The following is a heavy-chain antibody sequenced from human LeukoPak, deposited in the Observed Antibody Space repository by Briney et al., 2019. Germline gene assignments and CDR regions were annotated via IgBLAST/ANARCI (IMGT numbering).Heavy chain of an antibody. CDR2: IYPGDSGP. V-gene: IGHV5-51*01. CDR1: GYSFTSYC. Sequence: GESLKISCKVSGYSFTSYCIGWVRQMPGKGLEWMGIIYPGDSGPTYSPSFQGQVTISVDKSINTAYLQSSSLQASDTAMYYCGKCGERVPLQDEFFVVWGQGKMVTVSS. CDR3: GKCGERVPLQDEFFVV. J-gene: IGHJ3*01. D-gene: IGHD1-1*01.